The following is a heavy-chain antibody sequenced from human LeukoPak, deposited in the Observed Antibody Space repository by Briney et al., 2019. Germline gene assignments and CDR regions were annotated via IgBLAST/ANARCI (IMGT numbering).Heavy chain of an antibody. CDR1: GFTFSNYW. CDR3: ARGRYYLDS. CDR2: FSNDGTTT. J-gene: IGHJ4*02. V-gene: IGHV3-74*01. Sequence: GGSLRLSCAASGFTFSNYWMHWVRQAPGKGLVWVSRFSNDGTTTTYADSVKGRFTISRDNAKNALYLQMNSLRADDTAVYYCARGRYYLDSWGQGTLVTVSS.